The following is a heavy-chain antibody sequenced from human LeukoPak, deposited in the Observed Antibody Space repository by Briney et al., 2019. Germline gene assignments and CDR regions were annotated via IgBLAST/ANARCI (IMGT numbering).Heavy chain of an antibody. CDR1: GGTFSSYA. CDR3: ATYSGSYRNYYYYMDV. V-gene: IGHV1-69*06. D-gene: IGHD1-26*01. J-gene: IGHJ6*03. CDR2: IIPIFGTA. Sequence: SVKVSCKASGGTFSSYAISWVRQAPGQGLEWMGGIIPIFGTANYAQKFQGRVTITADKSTSTAYMELSSLRSEDTAVYYCATYSGSYRNYYYYMDVWGKGTTVTVSS.